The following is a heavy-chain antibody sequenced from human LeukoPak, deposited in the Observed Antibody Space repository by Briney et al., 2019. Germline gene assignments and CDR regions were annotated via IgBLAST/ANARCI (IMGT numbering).Heavy chain of an antibody. J-gene: IGHJ5*02. CDR1: GFTFSSYG. CDR3: ARGSASVAGTSNWFDP. D-gene: IGHD6-19*01. V-gene: IGHV3-30*02. CDR2: IRYDGSNK. Sequence: GGSLRLSCAASGFTFSSYGMHWVRQAPGKGLEWVAFIRYDGSNKYYADSVKGRFTISRDNSKNTLYLQMNSLRAEDTAVYYCARGSASVAGTSNWFDPWGQGTLVTVSS.